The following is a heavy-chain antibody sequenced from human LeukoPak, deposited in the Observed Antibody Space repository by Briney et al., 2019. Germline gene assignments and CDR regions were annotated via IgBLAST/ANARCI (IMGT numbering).Heavy chain of an antibody. V-gene: IGHV3-7*04. CDR2: IKQDGSKK. CDR1: GFTFGSYA. CDR3: TRVGYIDEGIDY. J-gene: IGHJ4*02. D-gene: IGHD5-24*01. Sequence: PGGSLRLSCAASGFTFGSYAMTWVRQAPGKGLEWVANIKQDGSKKSYVDSVKGRFTISRDNAKNSLYLQMNSLRAEDTAIYYCTRVGYIDEGIDYWGQGTLVTVSS.